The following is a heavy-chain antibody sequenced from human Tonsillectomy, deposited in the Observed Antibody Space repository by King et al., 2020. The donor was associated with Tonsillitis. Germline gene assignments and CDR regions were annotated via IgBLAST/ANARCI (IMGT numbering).Heavy chain of an antibody. D-gene: IGHD3-22*01. CDR1: GYSFTGYY. V-gene: IGHV1-2*02. J-gene: IGHJ3*02. CDR3: ARVYYYDSAGYSYEPFVM. CDR2: INPNNGGT. Sequence: QLVQSGAEVKKPGASVKVSCKASGYSFTGYYMHWVRQAPGQGLEWMGWINPNNGGTNYAQKFQGRVTMNRDRSISTAYMELSRLRSDDTAVYYCARVYYYDSAGYSYEPFVMWGQGTMVTVSS.